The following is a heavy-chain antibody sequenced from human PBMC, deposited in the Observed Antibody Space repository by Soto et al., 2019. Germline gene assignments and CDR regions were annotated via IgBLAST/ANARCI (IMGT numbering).Heavy chain of an antibody. CDR3: ARDRVDILPGYGFDI. Sequence: GGSLRLSCAASGFTFSSYSMNWVRQAPGKGLEWVSYISSSSGTIHYADSVKGRFTISRDNAKNSLYLQMNSLRDEDTAVYYCARDRVDILPGYGFDIWGQGTMVTVSS. CDR2: ISSSSGTI. CDR1: GFTFSSYS. J-gene: IGHJ3*02. D-gene: IGHD3-9*01. V-gene: IGHV3-48*02.